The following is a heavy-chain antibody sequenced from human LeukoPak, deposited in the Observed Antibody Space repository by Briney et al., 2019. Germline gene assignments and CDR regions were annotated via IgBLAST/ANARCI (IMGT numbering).Heavy chain of an antibody. CDR1: GFTFDAFT. D-gene: IGHD3-10*01. V-gene: IGHV3-66*01. Sequence: GGSLRLSCTASGFTFDAFTMNWVRQAPGKGLEWVSVIHSGYTTYYADSVKGRFAISRDNSKNTLYLQMNSLRAEDTAVYYCARDLDASGRFDYWGQGTLVTVSS. CDR2: IHSGYTT. J-gene: IGHJ4*02. CDR3: ARDLDASGRFDY.